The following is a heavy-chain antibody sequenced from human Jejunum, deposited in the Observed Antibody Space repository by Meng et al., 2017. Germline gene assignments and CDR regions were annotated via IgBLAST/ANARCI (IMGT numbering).Heavy chain of an antibody. CDR3: ARGNEYSNYGADF. J-gene: IGHJ4*02. V-gene: IGHV4-34*01. CDR2: INDSGST. D-gene: IGHD4-11*01. Sequence: QVKLQQWGAGLLKPSETLSLTYAVYGGSISDYYWTWIRQPPGKGLEWIGEINDSGSTNYNPSLKSRVTISVDTSKSQFYLRVSSVTAADTAVYYCARGNEYSNYGADFWGQGTLVTVSS. CDR1: GGSISDYY.